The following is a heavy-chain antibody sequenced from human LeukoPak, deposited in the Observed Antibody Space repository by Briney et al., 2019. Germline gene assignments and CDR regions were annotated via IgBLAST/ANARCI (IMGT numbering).Heavy chain of an antibody. CDR2: IIPIFGTA. J-gene: IGHJ5*02. CDR3: AREYYDFWSGYYTGSNWFDP. CDR1: GGTFSSYA. Sequence: ASVTVSCTASGGTFSSYAISWVRQAPGQGLEWMGGIIPIFGTANYAQKFQGRVTITADESTSTAYMELSSLRSEDTAVYYCAREYYDFWSGYYTGSNWFDPWGQGTLVTVSS. V-gene: IGHV1-69*01. D-gene: IGHD3-3*01.